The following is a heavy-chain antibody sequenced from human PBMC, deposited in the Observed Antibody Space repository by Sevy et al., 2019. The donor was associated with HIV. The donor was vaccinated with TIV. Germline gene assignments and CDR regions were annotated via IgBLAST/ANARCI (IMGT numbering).Heavy chain of an antibody. CDR1: GGSFSGYY. V-gene: IGHV4-34*01. CDR3: ARYRVAGNFDY. D-gene: IGHD6-19*01. CDR2: INHSGST. J-gene: IGHJ4*02. Sequence: SETLSLTCAVYGGSFSGYYWSWIRQPPGNGLEWIGEINHSGSTNYNPSLKSRVTISVDTSKNQFSLKLSSVTAADTAVYYCARYRVAGNFDYLGQGTLVTVSS.